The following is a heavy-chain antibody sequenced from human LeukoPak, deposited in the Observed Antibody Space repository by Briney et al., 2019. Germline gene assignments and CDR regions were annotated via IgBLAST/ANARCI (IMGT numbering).Heavy chain of an antibody. J-gene: IGHJ3*02. CDR1: GFTFSSYA. D-gene: IGHD5-18*01. Sequence: GGSLRLSCAASGFTFSSYAMSWVRQAPGKGLEWVSAISGSGGSTYYADSVKGRFTISRDNAKNSLYLQMNSLRAEDTAVYYCARVRGYSYGYSSGNAFDIWGQGTMVTVSS. CDR3: ARVRGYSYGYSSGNAFDI. V-gene: IGHV3-23*01. CDR2: ISGSGGST.